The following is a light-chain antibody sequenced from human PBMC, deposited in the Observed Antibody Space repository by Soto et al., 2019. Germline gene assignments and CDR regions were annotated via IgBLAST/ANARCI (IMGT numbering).Light chain of an antibody. CDR1: QSVNGNY. V-gene: IGKV3-20*01. J-gene: IGKJ2*01. CDR3: QQYCSSFRYT. Sequence: EIVLAQSPGTLSLSPGERATLSCRASQSVNGNYLTWYQQKPGQAPRLLIYGASSRDTGIPDRFSGSGSGTDFTLTISRLEPEDFAVYYCQQYCSSFRYTFGQGTKLEIK. CDR2: GAS.